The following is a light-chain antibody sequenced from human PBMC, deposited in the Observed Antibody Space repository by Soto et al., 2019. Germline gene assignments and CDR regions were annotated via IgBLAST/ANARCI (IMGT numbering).Light chain of an antibody. CDR2: QVT. Sequence: LTQPHSVSESTGRAVTISCTGTSSDLAIYNYVSWYQQQPGKAPKLMIYQVTNRPSGVSNRFSGSRSGNTASLTISGLQAEDEAVYYCSSYTDSSNYVFGTGTKVTVL. J-gene: IGLJ1*01. V-gene: IGLV2-14*01. CDR1: SSDLAIYNY. CDR3: SSYTDSSNYV.